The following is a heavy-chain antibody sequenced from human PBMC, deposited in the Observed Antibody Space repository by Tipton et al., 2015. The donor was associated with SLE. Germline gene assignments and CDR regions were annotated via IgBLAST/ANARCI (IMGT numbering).Heavy chain of an antibody. CDR3: ARGAEQWLVRGNWFDP. D-gene: IGHD6-19*01. J-gene: IGHJ5*02. CDR2: IYYSGST. Sequence: TLSPTCTVSGGSISSGDYYWSWIRQPPGKGLEWIGYIYYSGSTYYNPSLKSRVTISVDTSKNQFSLKLSSVTAADTAVYYCARGAEQWLVRGNWFDPWGQGTLVTVSS. CDR1: GGSISSGDYY. V-gene: IGHV4-30-4*01.